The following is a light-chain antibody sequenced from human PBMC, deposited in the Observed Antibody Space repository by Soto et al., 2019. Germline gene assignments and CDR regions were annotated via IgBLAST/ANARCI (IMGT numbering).Light chain of an antibody. Sequence: EVVMTQSPATLSVSPVERVTLSCMASQSVRSNLAWYQQKPGQSPRLLIYGASTRATGIPARFSGSGSGTEFTLTISSLQSEDFAVYYCQQYNDRPRTFGQGTKVDIK. CDR2: GAS. CDR1: QSVRSN. J-gene: IGKJ1*01. CDR3: QQYNDRPRT. V-gene: IGKV3-15*01.